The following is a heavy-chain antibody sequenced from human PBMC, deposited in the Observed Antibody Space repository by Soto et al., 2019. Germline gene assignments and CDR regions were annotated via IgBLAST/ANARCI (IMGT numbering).Heavy chain of an antibody. CDR1: GGSISSYY. D-gene: IGHD6-13*01. CDR2: IYYSGSP. J-gene: IGHJ4*02. CDR3: ARISAARLDY. V-gene: IGHV4-59*01. Sequence: SETLSLTCTVSGGSISSYYWSWIRQPPGKGLEWIGYIYYSGSPNYNPSLKSRVTISVDTSKNQFSLKLSSVTAADTAVYYCARISAARLDYWGQGTLVTVSS.